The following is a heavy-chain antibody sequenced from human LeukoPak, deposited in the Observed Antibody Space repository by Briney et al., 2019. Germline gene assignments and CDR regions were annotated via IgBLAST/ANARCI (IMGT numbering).Heavy chain of an antibody. V-gene: IGHV3-74*01. CDR2: INSDGSST. D-gene: IGHD3-10*01. CDR1: GFTFSSYW. J-gene: IGHJ5*02. CDR3: ERARITSGSDP. Sequence: GGSLRLSCAASGFTFSSYWMHWVRQAPGKGLVWVSRINSDGSSTSYADSVKGRFTISRDNAKNTLYLQMNSLRAEDTAVYYWERARITSGSDPWGQEPLVTVSS.